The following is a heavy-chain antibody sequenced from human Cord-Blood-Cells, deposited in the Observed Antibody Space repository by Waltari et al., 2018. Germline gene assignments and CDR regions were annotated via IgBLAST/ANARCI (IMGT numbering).Heavy chain of an antibody. J-gene: IGHJ4*02. D-gene: IGHD1-26*01. Sequence: QVQLVQSGAEVKKPGASVKVSCKAFGYTFTGYYMHWVRQAPRQGLEWMGWINPNSGGTNYAQKFQGRVTMTRDTSISTAYMELSRLRSDDTSVYYCARVGWELRYYFYYWGQGTLGTVSS. V-gene: IGHV1-2*02. CDR3: ARVGWELRYYFYY. CDR2: INPNSGGT. CDR1: GYTFTGYY.